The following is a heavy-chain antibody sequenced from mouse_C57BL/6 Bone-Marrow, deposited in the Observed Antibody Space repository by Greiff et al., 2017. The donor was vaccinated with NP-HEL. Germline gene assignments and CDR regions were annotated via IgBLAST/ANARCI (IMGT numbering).Heavy chain of an antibody. CDR1: GYTFTSYW. J-gene: IGHJ2*01. V-gene: IGHV1-50*01. D-gene: IGHD1-1*01. Sequence: VKLQQPGAELVKPGASVKLSCKASGYTFTSYWMQWVKQRPGQGLEWIGEIDPSDSYTNYNQKFKGKATLTVDTSSSTAYMQLSSLTSEDSAVYYCARYSSSPLYFDYWGQGTTLTVSS. CDR3: ARYSSSPLYFDY. CDR2: IDPSDSYT.